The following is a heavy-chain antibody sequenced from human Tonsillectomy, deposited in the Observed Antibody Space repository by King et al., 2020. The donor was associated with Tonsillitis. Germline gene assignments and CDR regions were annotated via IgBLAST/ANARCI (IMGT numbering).Heavy chain of an antibody. V-gene: IGHV3-64*01. Sequence: VQLVESGGGLVQPGGSLRLSCAASGFIFRSYAMHWVRQAPGKGLECVSAISSNGGSTYYANSVKGRFTISRDNSKNTLYLQMGSLRAEDMAVYYCARGGDSSGYYSWGYYFDYWGQGSLVTVSS. D-gene: IGHD3-22*01. J-gene: IGHJ4*02. CDR2: ISSNGGST. CDR3: ARGGDSSGYYSWGYYFDY. CDR1: GFIFRSYA.